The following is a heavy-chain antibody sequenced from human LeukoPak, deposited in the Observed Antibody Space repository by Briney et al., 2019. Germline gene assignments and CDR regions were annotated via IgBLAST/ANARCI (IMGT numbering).Heavy chain of an antibody. V-gene: IGHV1-69*13. CDR2: IIPIFGTA. J-gene: IGHJ4*02. Sequence: RWASVKVSCKASGGTFSSYAISWVRQAPGQGLEWVGGIIPIFGTANYAQKFQDRVTITADESTSTAYMELSSLRSEDTAVYYCARGRRITIFGVVGRPHTTDYWGQGTLVTVSS. D-gene: IGHD3-3*01. CDR3: ARGRRITIFGVVGRPHTTDY. CDR1: GGTFSSYA.